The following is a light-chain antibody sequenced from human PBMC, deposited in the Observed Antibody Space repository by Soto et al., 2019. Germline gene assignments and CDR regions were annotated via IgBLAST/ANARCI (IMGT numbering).Light chain of an antibody. V-gene: IGKV1-39*01. CDR2: ATS. CDR3: QQSYSTPRT. J-gene: IGKJ1*01. Sequence: DIQMTQSPSSLSASVGDRVTISCRASQSISNYLNWYQQKPGKAPKLLIYATSSLQSGVPSRFSGSGSGTDFTLIISSLQPEDFATYSCQQSYSTPRTFGQGTKVEIK. CDR1: QSISNY.